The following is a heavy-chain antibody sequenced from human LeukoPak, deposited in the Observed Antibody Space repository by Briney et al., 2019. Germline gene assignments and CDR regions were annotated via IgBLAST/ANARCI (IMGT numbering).Heavy chain of an antibody. CDR3: ASKSTDHGELRFDY. Sequence: SQTLSLTCTISGDSTNTYFWSWIRQPPGKGLEWIGYIYYTGTTNYNPSLKSRVTISVDTSKNQFSLKVSSVTAADTGVYYCASKSTDHGELRFDYWGQGTLVTVSS. CDR1: GDSTNTYF. D-gene: IGHD4-17*01. J-gene: IGHJ4*02. CDR2: IYYTGTT. V-gene: IGHV4-59*01.